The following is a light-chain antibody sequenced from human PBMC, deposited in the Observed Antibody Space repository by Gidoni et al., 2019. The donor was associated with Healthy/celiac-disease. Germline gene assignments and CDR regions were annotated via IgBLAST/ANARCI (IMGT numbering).Light chain of an antibody. CDR3: QQYGSSPT. CDR2: GAS. Sequence: IVLTQSTDTLSLSPGERATLSCRASQSVSSSYLAWYQQKLGQAPRLLIYGASSRATGIPDRFSGSGSGTDFTLTISRLEPEDFAVYYCQQYGSSPTFGPGTKVDIK. CDR1: QSVSSSY. J-gene: IGKJ3*01. V-gene: IGKV3-20*01.